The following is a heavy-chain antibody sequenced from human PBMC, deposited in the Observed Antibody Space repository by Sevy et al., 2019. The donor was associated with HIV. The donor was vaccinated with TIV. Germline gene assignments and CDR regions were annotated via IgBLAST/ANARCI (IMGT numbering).Heavy chain of an antibody. J-gene: IGHJ3*01. CDR1: GYSFTSQW. CDR3: ARHRSSGYYHDAFDL. V-gene: IGHV5-51*01. Sequence: GESLKISCKGSGYSFTSQWIGWVRQMPGKGLEWMGIIYPDESDIRYSPSFQGQVTISADKSISTAYLQWSSLKASDTAMFYCARHRSSGYYHDAFDLWGQGTMVTVSS. D-gene: IGHD3-22*01. CDR2: IYPDESDI.